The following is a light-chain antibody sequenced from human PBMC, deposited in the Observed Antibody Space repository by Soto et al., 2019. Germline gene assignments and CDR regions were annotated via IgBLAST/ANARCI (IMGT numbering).Light chain of an antibody. Sequence: ENRLTPSPGTLWLSAGRRTALYCRASQSVSSSYLAWYQQKPGQAPRLLIYGASSRATGIPDRFIRSGSGTGFTLTICSPEPGEFALYCCQQDGCPSWTVGQGTKVDIK. J-gene: IGKJ1*01. CDR3: QQDGCPSWT. V-gene: IGKV3-20*01. CDR2: GAS. CDR1: QSVSSSY.